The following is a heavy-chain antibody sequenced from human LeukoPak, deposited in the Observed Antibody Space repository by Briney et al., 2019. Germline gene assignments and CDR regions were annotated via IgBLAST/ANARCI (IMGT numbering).Heavy chain of an antibody. V-gene: IGHV3-53*01. CDR3: ARDLDTAMAYFDY. CDR2: IYSGGTT. J-gene: IGHJ4*02. CDR1: GFTVSGNY. D-gene: IGHD5-18*01. Sequence: GGSLRLSCAASGFTVSGNYMSWVRQAPGKGLEWVSVIYSGGTTYYADSVKGRFTISRDNSKNTLYLQMNSLRAEDTAVYYCARDLDTAMAYFDYWGQGTLVTVSS.